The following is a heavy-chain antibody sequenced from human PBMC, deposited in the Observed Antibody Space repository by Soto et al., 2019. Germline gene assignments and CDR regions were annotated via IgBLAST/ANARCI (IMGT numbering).Heavy chain of an antibody. CDR3: ARDHAGAAGRFDY. D-gene: IGHD6-13*01. CDR2: ISAYNCNT. Sequence: ASVKASSKASGYTVTSYGIRWVRQAPGQGLEWMGWISAYNCNTNYAQKLQGRVTMSTDTATSTAYMELRSLRSDDTAVYYCARDHAGAAGRFDYWGQGTLVTVSS. CDR1: GYTVTSYG. J-gene: IGHJ4*02. V-gene: IGHV1-18*01.